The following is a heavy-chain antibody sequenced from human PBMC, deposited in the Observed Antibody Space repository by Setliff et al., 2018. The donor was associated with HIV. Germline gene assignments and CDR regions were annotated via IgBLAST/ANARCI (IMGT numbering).Heavy chain of an antibody. J-gene: IGHJ5*02. CDR3: ARVVVIWENGPNWFDP. Sequence: GGSLRLSCAASGFTFSSFAMNWVRQAPGKRLEWFSYISSSSSTIYYADSVRGRFTISRDNAKNFLYLQMNSLRAEDTAVYYCARVVVIWENGPNWFDPWGQGTLVTVSS. CDR1: GFTFSSFA. CDR2: ISSSSSTI. D-gene: IGHD3-16*02. V-gene: IGHV3-48*01.